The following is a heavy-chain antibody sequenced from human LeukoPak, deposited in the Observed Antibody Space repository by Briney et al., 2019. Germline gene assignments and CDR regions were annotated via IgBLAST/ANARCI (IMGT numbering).Heavy chain of an antibody. J-gene: IGHJ4*02. V-gene: IGHV3-48*03. D-gene: IGHD3-10*01. CDR2: ISSSGSPI. Sequence: TGGSLRLSCAASGFTFNSYEMNWVRQAPGKGLEWVSYISSSGSPIYYADSVEGRFTISRDNAKDSLYLQMNSLRAEDTAVYYCARDRGWKSFDYWGQGTLVTVSS. CDR3: ARDRGWKSFDY. CDR1: GFTFNSYE.